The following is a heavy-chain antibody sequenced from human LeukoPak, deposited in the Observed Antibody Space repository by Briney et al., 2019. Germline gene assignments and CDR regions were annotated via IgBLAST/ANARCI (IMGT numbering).Heavy chain of an antibody. J-gene: IGHJ4*02. D-gene: IGHD2-21*02. CDR3: AKDPDHVTVDC. V-gene: IGHV3-23*01. Sequence: GGSLRLSCAASGFTFSSYGMHWVRQAPGKGLEWVSAISGSGGSTYYADSVKGWFTISRDNSKNTLYLQMNSLRAEDTAVYYCAKDPDHVTVDCWGQGTLVTVSS. CDR1: GFTFSSYG. CDR2: ISGSGGST.